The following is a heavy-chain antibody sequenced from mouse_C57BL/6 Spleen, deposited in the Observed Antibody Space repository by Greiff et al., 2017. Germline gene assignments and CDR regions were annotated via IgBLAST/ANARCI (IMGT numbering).Heavy chain of an antibody. CDR1: GYTFTDYY. CDR3: ARYYSNYYFDY. D-gene: IGHD2-5*01. Sequence: EVQLQQPGPVLVKPGASVKMSCKASGYTFTDYYMNWVKQSHGKSLEWIGVINPYNGGTSYNQKFKGKATLTVDKSSSTAYMELNSLTSEDSAVYYYARYYSNYYFDYWGQGTTLTVSS. CDR2: INPYNGGT. J-gene: IGHJ2*01. V-gene: IGHV1-19*01.